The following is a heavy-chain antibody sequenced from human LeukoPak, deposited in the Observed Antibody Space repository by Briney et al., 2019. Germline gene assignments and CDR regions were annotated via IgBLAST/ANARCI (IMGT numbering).Heavy chain of an antibody. CDR3: ARWNLGSDF. CDR1: GFTFSHYT. CDR2: ISGGSTYI. J-gene: IGHJ4*02. D-gene: IGHD1-1*01. Sequence: GGSLRLSCAASGFTFSHYTMNWIRQAPGKGLEWVASISGGSTYISYSPSVGGRVYPGSRGGRRFTVSRDDAKNSLYLQMNTLTVEDTAVYYCARWNLGSDFWGQGALVTVSS. V-gene: IGHV3-21*01.